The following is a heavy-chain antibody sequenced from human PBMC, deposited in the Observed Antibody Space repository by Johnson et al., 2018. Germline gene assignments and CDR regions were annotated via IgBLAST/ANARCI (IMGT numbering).Heavy chain of an antibody. CDR2: IKSKTDGGTR. Sequence: VQLVESGGGLVKPGGSLRLSCAASDFTFSHAWMNWVRQAPGKGLEWVGRIKSKTDGGTRDYAATVKGGFTISRDDSKNTVFLQMNRLKNEDTALYYCTTQGAYYDSSGYNTLGVWGKGTTVTVSS. V-gene: IGHV3-15*07. CDR3: TTQGAYYDSSGYNTLGV. D-gene: IGHD3-22*01. CDR1: DFTFSHAW. J-gene: IGHJ6*04.